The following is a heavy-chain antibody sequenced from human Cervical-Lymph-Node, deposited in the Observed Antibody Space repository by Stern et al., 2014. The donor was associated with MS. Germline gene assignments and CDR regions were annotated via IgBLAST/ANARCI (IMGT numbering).Heavy chain of an antibody. J-gene: IGHJ4*02. D-gene: IGHD2-8*01. Sequence: QVQLVESGGAVVQPGRSLRLSCAASGFTFSSYGMHCVRPAPGKGLEWVTVISYDGNHKYYAASVKGRFTSSRDNSKNTLHLQMNSVTPDDTAIYYCARDYEDTSMLFDHWGQGTLVTVSS. CDR1: GFTFSSYG. V-gene: IGHV3-30*03. CDR2: ISYDGNHK. CDR3: ARDYEDTSMLFDH.